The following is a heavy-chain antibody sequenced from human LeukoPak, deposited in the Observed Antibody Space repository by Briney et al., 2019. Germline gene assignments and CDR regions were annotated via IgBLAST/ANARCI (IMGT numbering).Heavy chain of an antibody. J-gene: IGHJ4*02. CDR3: VKDSSSGSYFDY. CDR1: GFPFSRYA. Sequence: GGSLRLSCSASGFPFSRYAMHWVRQDPGKGLEYVSAISSNGGSTYYADSVKGRFTISRDNSRNTLHLQMSSLRVEDTAVYYCVKDSSSGSYFDYWGQGTLVTVSS. D-gene: IGHD3-10*01. V-gene: IGHV3-64D*06. CDR2: ISSNGGST.